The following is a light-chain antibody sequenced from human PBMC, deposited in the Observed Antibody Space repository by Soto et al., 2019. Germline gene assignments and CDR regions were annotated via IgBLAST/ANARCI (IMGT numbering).Light chain of an antibody. CDR2: DAS. J-gene: IGKJ2*02. CDR1: QSVSSH. V-gene: IGKV3-11*01. Sequence: EVVLTQSPATLSLSPGERATLSCRASQSVSSHLAWYQQKPGQAPRLLIYDASNRATGIPGRFSGSGSGTDFTLTISSLEPEDFAVYYCQQRSTGPACTFGQGTRLDIK. CDR3: QQRSTGPACT.